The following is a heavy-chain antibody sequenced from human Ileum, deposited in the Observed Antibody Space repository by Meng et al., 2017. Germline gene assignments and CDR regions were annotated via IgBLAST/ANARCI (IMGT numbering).Heavy chain of an antibody. D-gene: IGHD1/OR15-1a*01. J-gene: IGHJ3*01. CDR1: GFTFSNYW. CDR3: ARNKRGDV. CDR2: IKEDGSDK. Sequence: GESLKISCAASGFTFSNYWMSWVRQAPGKGLEWVANIKEDGSDKYYVDSVKGRFTISRDDPKNSLYLQMNSLRAEDTAVYFCARNKRGDVWGQGTMVTVSS. V-gene: IGHV3-7*01.